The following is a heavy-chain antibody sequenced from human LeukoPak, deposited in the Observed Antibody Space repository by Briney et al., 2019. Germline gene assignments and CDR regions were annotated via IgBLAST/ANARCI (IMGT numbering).Heavy chain of an antibody. V-gene: IGHV3-23*01. J-gene: IGHJ6*02. CDR3: AKWVVPATASYYGMDV. CDR1: GFIFSNYA. D-gene: IGHD2-15*01. CDR2: ISISDGST. Sequence: GGSLRLSCAASGFIFSNYAISWVRQAPGKGLEWVSVISISDGSTYYADSVTGRFTISRDNSKNTVYLQMNSLRAEDTAVYYCAKWVVPATASYYGMDVWGQGTTVTVSS.